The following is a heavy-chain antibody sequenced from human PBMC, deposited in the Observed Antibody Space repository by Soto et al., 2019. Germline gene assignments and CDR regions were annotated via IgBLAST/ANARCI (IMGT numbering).Heavy chain of an antibody. J-gene: IGHJ5*02. CDR3: ARESCTNGVCYWVGNWFDP. D-gene: IGHD2-8*01. Sequence: QVQLVQSGAEVKKPGSSVKVSCKASGGTFSSYAISWVRQAPGQGLEWMGGIIPIFGTANYAQKFQGRVTITADESTSTGYMELSSLRSEDTAVYYCARESCTNGVCYWVGNWFDPWGQGTLVTVSS. CDR1: GGTFSSYA. CDR2: IIPIFGTA. V-gene: IGHV1-69*01.